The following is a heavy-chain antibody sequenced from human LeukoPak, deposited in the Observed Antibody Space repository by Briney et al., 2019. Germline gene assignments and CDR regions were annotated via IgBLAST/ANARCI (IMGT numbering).Heavy chain of an antibody. CDR3: AKDALSTLIVVVTALGA. CDR2: ISYDGSNK. CDR1: GFTFSSYG. D-gene: IGHD2-21*02. J-gene: IGHJ4*02. V-gene: IGHV3-30*18. Sequence: GRSLRLSCAASGFTFSSYGMHWVRRAPGKGLEWVAVISYDGSNKYYADSVKGRFTISRDNSKNTLYLQMNSLRAEDTAVYYCAKDALSTLIVVVTALGAWGQGTLVTVSS.